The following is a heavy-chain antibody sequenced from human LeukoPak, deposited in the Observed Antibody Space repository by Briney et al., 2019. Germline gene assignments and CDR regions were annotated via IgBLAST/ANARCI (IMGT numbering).Heavy chain of an antibody. Sequence: GGSLRLSCAASGFTFSSYSMNWVRQAPGKGLEWVSSISSSSSYIYYADSVKGRFTISRDNAKNSLYLQMNSLRAEDTAVYYCARDPDNTKWLRLRRGDHFDYWGQGTLVTVSS. V-gene: IGHV3-21*01. J-gene: IGHJ4*02. CDR2: ISSSSSYI. D-gene: IGHD5-12*01. CDR3: ARDPDNTKWLRLRRGDHFDY. CDR1: GFTFSSYS.